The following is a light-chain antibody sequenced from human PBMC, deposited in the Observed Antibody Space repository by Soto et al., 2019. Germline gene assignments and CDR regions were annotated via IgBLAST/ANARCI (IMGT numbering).Light chain of an antibody. CDR1: SGHSSYA. CDR3: QTWGTGPQWV. V-gene: IGLV4-69*01. CDR2: LNSDGSH. J-gene: IGLJ7*01. Sequence: QLVLTQSPSASASLGASVKLTCTLSSGHSSYAIAWHQQQPEKGPRYLMKLNSDGSHSKGDGIPDRFSGSSSGAERYLAVSSLPSEDEADYYCQTWGTGPQWVFGGGTQLTVL.